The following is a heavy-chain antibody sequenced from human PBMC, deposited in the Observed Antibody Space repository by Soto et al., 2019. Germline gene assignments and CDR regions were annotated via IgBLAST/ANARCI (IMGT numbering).Heavy chain of an antibody. V-gene: IGHV3-30-3*01. CDR3: ARVNVPMGIAAAGGMDV. J-gene: IGHJ6*02. D-gene: IGHD6-13*01. CDR2: ISYDGSNK. Sequence: QVQLLESGGGVVQPGRSLRLSCAASGFTFSSYAMHWVRQAPGKRLEGVAVISYDGSNKYYADSVKGRFTISRDNSKNTLYLQMNSLRAEDTAVYYCARVNVPMGIAAAGGMDVWGQGTTVTVSS. CDR1: GFTFSSYA.